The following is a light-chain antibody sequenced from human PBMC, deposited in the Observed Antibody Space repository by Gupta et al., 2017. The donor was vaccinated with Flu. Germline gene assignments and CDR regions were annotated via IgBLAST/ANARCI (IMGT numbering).Light chain of an antibody. CDR1: TGAVTSGHF. CDR3: FLSGSGTYL. J-gene: IGLJ2*01. V-gene: IGLV7-46*01. Sequence: QPVVTQEPSLTVSPGGTVTLTCGSSTGAVTSGHFPYWVQQKPGQAPRTLTFNTATTHPWTPARFSASLVGGKAALTLSGAQSEDEDDYYCFLSGSGTYLIGGGTKLTVL. CDR2: NTA.